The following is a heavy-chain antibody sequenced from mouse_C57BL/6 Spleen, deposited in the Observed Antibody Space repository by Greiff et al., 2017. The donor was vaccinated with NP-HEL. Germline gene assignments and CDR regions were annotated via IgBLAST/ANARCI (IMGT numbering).Heavy chain of an antibody. V-gene: IGHV6-3*01. D-gene: IGHD4-1*01. CDR3: TDGTRGDY. J-gene: IGHJ2*01. CDR1: GFTFSNYW. Sequence: EVQGVESGGGLVQPGGSMKLSCVASGFTFSNYWMNWVRQSPEKGLEWVAQIRLKSDNYATHYAESVKGRFTISRDDSKSSVYLQMNNLRAEDTGIYYCTDGTRGDYWGQGTTLTVSS. CDR2: IRLKSDNYAT.